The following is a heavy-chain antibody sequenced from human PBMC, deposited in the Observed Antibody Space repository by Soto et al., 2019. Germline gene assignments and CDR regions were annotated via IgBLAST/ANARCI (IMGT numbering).Heavy chain of an antibody. CDR1: GGSISSGYYY. V-gene: IGHV4-30-4*01. Sequence: PSETLSLTCSVSGGSISSGYYYWSWIRQPPGVGLEWIGNIYFWGNTYYKPSLKSRLIISIGASKVPLSLKVGSVTAANTAVYSCASPSLYGLVVWGQGTSVNVSS. CDR3: ASPSLYGLVV. J-gene: IGHJ6*02. CDR2: IYFWGNT.